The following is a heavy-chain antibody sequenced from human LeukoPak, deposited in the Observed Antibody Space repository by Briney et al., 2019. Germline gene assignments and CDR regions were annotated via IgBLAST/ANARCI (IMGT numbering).Heavy chain of an antibody. CDR3: AKDRHDYDSWSGYFIDY. V-gene: IGHV3-23*01. CDR1: GFTFSSYA. D-gene: IGHD3-3*01. J-gene: IGHJ4*02. Sequence: GGSLRLSCAASGFTFSSYAMSWVRQAPGKGLEWVSAISGSGGSTYYADSVKGRFTISRDNSKNTLYLQMNSLRAEDTAVYYCAKDRHDYDSWSGYFIDYWGQGTLVTVSS. CDR2: ISGSGGST.